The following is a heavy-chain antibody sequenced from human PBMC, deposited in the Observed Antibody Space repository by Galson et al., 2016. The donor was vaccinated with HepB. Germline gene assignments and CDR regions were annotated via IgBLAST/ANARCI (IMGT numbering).Heavy chain of an antibody. D-gene: IGHD3-16*01. J-gene: IGHJ4*02. V-gene: IGHV3-30*03. CDR1: GFTFSNYG. Sequence: SLRLSCAASGFTFSNYGMHWVRQAPGKGLEWVAVISYDGSNKEYADSVKGRFTISRDNSKNTLYLQMNSLRDEDTAVYYCARDRRHNYAFFDSWGQGTPITVSS. CDR3: ARDRRHNYAFFDS. CDR2: ISYDGSNK.